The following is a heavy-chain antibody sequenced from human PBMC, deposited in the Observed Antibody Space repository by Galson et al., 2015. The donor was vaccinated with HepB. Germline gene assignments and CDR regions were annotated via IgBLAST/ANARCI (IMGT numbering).Heavy chain of an antibody. Sequence: SCKASGGTFSSYAISWVRQAPGQGLEWMGRIIPILGIANYAQKFQCRVTITADKSTSTVYMELSSLRSEDTAVYYCARTRLPPFRDGSGPSSRRNFDHWGQGTLVTASS. CDR3: ARTRLPPFRDGSGPSSRRNFDH. J-gene: IGHJ4*02. V-gene: IGHV1-69*04. D-gene: IGHD3-10*01. CDR1: GGTFSSYA. CDR2: IIPILGIA.